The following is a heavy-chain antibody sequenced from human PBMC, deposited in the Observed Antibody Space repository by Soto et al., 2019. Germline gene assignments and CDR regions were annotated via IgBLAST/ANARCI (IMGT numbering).Heavy chain of an antibody. CDR3: ARGGVSTRTFDY. CDR1: GYNFAGYW. Sequence: GESLKISCKGSGYNFAGYWIAWVRQMPGKGLELMGIIYPSDSDTRYRPSFQGQVTIPADKSISSAYLQWSSLRASDTAMYYCARGGVSTRTFDYWGQGTPVTVSS. J-gene: IGHJ4*02. D-gene: IGHD3-3*01. V-gene: IGHV5-51*01. CDR2: IYPSDSDT.